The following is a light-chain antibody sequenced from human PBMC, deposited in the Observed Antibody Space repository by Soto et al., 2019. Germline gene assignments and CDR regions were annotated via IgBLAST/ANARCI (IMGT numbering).Light chain of an antibody. Sequence: QSALTQPASMSGSPGQSITISCTGTSSDVGGYNYVSWYQQHPGKAPKLMIYDVSNRPSGVSNRFSGSKSGNTASLTISGLQAEDEADYYCSSYTSNSTYVVFGGGTKVTVL. CDR3: SSYTSNSTYVV. J-gene: IGLJ2*01. CDR2: DVS. V-gene: IGLV2-14*01. CDR1: SSDVGGYNY.